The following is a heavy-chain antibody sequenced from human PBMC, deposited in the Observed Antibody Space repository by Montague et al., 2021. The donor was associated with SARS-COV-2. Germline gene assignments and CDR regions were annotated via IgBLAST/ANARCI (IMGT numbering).Heavy chain of an antibody. Sequence: SETLSLTCSVSGGSITSSSYYWGWIRQSPDKGLEWIGNTYYSGSTYYNPSLKSRVTISVDTSKYQFSLKLSSVTAADTAVYYCVSLWKYGSGSHYAPWDYYNYGVDVGGQGTTVTDSS. J-gene: IGHJ6*02. CDR2: TYYSGST. D-gene: IGHD3-10*01. CDR3: VSLWKYGSGSHYAPWDYYNYGVDV. CDR1: GGSITSSSYY. V-gene: IGHV4-39*01.